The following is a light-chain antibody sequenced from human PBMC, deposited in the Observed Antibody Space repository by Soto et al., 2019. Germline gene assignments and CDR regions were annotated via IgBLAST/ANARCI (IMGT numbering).Light chain of an antibody. CDR3: SSYSSSNIYI. V-gene: IGLV2-14*03. CDR2: EVS. Sequence: QSALTQPASVSGSPGHSITISCTGTGSDIGGYRYVAWYQQRPGKAPKLVIQEVSNRPSGISDRFSGSKSGNTASLTISGLQADDEADYYCSSYSSSNIYIFGNGTKVTV. CDR1: GSDIGGYRY. J-gene: IGLJ1*01.